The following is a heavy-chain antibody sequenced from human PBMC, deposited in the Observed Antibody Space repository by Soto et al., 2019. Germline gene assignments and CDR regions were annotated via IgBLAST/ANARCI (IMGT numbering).Heavy chain of an antibody. Sequence: QVQLVEAGGGVVQPGRSLRLSCAASGFTFSSYGMHWVRQAPGKGLEWVAGISYVERNTYYADSVKGRFTISRDNSKNTLFLKMNSLRAEDTALYYCAKGDNRGGSGDNYGMDVWGQGTAATVSS. CDR2: ISYVERNT. J-gene: IGHJ6*02. V-gene: IGHV3-30*18. CDR3: AKGDNRGGSGDNYGMDV. D-gene: IGHD3-10*01. CDR1: GFTFSSYG.